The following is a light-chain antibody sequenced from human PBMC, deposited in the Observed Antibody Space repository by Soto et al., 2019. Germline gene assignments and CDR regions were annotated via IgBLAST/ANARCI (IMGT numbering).Light chain of an antibody. CDR1: ISDFVVYNY. CDR2: GVS. V-gene: IGLV2-14*01. J-gene: IGLJ1*01. CDR3: CSYTRTSNHYF. Sequence: QSALTQPASVSGSPGQSITISCTGTISDFVVYNYVSWYQQHPGKAPKLMIYGVSNRPSGVSNRFSGSKSGNTASLTISGLQAEDEAVYYCCSYTRTSNHYFFGSGTKVTVL.